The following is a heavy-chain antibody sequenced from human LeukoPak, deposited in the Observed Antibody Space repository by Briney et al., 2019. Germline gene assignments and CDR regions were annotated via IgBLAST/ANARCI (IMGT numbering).Heavy chain of an antibody. J-gene: IGHJ4*02. CDR3: AIRGYSYGYSLFDY. D-gene: IGHD5-18*01. CDR1: GGSFRGYY. V-gene: IGHV4-34*01. CDR2: INHSGST. Sequence: SETLSLTCAVYGGSFRGYYWSWIRQPPGKGLEWIGEINHSGSTNYNPSLKSRVTISVDTSKNQFSLKLSSVTAADTAVYYCAIRGYSYGYSLFDYWGQGTLVTVSS.